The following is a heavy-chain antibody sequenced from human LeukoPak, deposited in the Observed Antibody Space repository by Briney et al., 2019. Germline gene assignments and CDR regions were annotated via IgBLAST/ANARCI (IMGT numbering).Heavy chain of an antibody. CDR2: ISGRSDDI. D-gene: IGHD1-1*01. Sequence: IPGGSLRLSCAGSEFTFSSYSMHWVRQAPGKGLEWVSSISGRSDDIYYADSVQGRFTISRDNSKNTLYLQMNSLRAEDTAVYYCASGHREYNWNSPIDYWGQGTLVTVSS. CDR1: EFTFSSYS. CDR3: ASGHREYNWNSPIDY. J-gene: IGHJ4*02. V-gene: IGHV3-21*01.